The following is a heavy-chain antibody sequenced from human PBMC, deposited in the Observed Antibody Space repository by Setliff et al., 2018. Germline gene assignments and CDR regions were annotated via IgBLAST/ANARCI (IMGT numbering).Heavy chain of an antibody. J-gene: IGHJ6*03. CDR1: GASISSDTYY. CDR3: ARMSGFQYMDV. V-gene: IGHV4-39*07. CDR2: INHRGST. Sequence: SETLSLTCTVSGASISSDTYYWGWIRQPPGKGLEWIGEINHRGSTNYNPSLKSRVTISIDTSKDQFSLKLISMTAADTAVYYCARMSGFQYMDVWGKGTTVTVSS. D-gene: IGHD3-3*01.